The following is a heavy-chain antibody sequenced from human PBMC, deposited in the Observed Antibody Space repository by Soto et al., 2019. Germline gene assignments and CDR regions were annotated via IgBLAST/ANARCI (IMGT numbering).Heavy chain of an antibody. J-gene: IGHJ3*02. V-gene: IGHV4-39*01. CDR3: ARGLKVVVAATAAFDI. D-gene: IGHD2-15*01. CDR1: GGSISSSSYY. Sequence: SETLSLTCTVSGGSISSSSYYWGWIRQPPGKGLEWIGSIYYSGSTYYNPSLKSRVTISVDTSKNQFSLKLSSVTAADTAVYYCARGLKVVVAATAAFDIWGQGTMVTVSS. CDR2: IYYSGST.